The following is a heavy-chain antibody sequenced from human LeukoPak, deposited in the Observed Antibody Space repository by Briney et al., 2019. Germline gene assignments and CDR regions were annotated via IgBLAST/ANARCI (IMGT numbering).Heavy chain of an antibody. CDR1: GGSISSSSYY. Sequence: SETLSLTCTVSGGSISSSSYYWGWIRQPPGKGLEWIGSIYYSGSTYYNPSLKSRVTISVDTSKNQFSLKLSSVTAADTAVYYCARESSPAAAYYYYYYMDVWGKGTTVTVSS. CDR3: ARESSPAAAYYYYYYMDV. J-gene: IGHJ6*03. D-gene: IGHD6-13*01. V-gene: IGHV4-39*07. CDR2: IYYSGST.